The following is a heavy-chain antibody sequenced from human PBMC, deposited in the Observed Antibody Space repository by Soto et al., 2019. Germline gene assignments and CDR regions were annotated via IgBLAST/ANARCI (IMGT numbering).Heavy chain of an antibody. CDR3: ARVDLYCSSTSCYTGWSDP. Sequence: QVQLVQSGAEVKKPGSSVKVSCKASGGTFSSYAISWVRQAPGQGLEWMGGIIPIFGTANYAQKFQGRVTITADESTSTAYMELSSLRSEDTAVYYCARVDLYCSSTSCYTGWSDPWGQGTLVTVSS. CDR1: GGTFSSYA. J-gene: IGHJ5*02. D-gene: IGHD2-2*02. CDR2: IIPIFGTA. V-gene: IGHV1-69*01.